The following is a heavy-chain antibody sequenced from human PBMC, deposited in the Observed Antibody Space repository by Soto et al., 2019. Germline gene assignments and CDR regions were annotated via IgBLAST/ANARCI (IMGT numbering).Heavy chain of an antibody. CDR1: GGSMSSINW. CDR2: IYHSGST. J-gene: IGHJ6*02. V-gene: IGHV4-4*02. Sequence: QVQLQESGPGLVKPSGTLSLTCAVSGGSMSSINWWNWVRQPTGKGLEWIGEIYHSGSTNYNPSLKSRVTISVDKSKNHFSLKLSSLTAADTAIYYCARDFWSGFPPLFGMDVWGQGTTVTVSS. CDR3: ARDFWSGFPPLFGMDV. D-gene: IGHD3-3*01.